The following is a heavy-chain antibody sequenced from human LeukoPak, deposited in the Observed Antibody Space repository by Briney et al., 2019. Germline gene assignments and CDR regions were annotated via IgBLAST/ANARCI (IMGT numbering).Heavy chain of an antibody. CDR2: IYYSGST. Sequence: SETLSLTCSVSGGSISSDSYYWGWIRQPPGKGLEWIGSIYYSGSTYYNPSLKSRVTISVDTSKNQFSLKLNSVTAADTAVYYCARPSTTAARPFYYFDYWGQGTLVTVSS. CDR1: GGSISSDSYY. D-gene: IGHD6-6*01. CDR3: ARPSTTAARPFYYFDY. J-gene: IGHJ4*02. V-gene: IGHV4-39*01.